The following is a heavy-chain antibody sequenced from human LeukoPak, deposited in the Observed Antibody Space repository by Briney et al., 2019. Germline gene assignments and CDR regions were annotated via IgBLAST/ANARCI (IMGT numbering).Heavy chain of an antibody. CDR2: IDSDGSWT. D-gene: IGHD2/OR15-2a*01. J-gene: IGHJ4*02. V-gene: IGHV3-74*01. CDR1: GNYW. Sequence: GGSLRLSCAASGNYWMHWVRQAPGKGLVWVSHIDSDGSWTSYADSVKGRFTISKDNAKNTVYLQMNSLRAEDTAVYYCVSFYETYWGRGTLVTVSS. CDR3: VSFYETY.